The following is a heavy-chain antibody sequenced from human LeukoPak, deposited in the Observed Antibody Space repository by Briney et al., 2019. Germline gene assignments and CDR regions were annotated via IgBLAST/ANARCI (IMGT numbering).Heavy chain of an antibody. CDR1: GFTFSSYG. D-gene: IGHD3-10*01. Sequence: PTGGSLRLSCAASGFTFSSYGMSWVRQAPGKGLEWVSAISGSGGSTYHADSVKGRFTISRDNSKNTLYLQMNSLRAEDTAVYYCAKDFFGYYGSGSYYVQRFFDYWGQGTLVTVSS. V-gene: IGHV3-23*01. CDR3: AKDFFGYYGSGSYYVQRFFDY. J-gene: IGHJ4*02. CDR2: ISGSGGST.